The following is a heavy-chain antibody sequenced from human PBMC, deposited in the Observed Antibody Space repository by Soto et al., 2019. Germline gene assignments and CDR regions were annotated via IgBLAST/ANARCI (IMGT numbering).Heavy chain of an antibody. Sequence: QVQLVQSGPEVKNPGASLKVSCKASGYTFTNYGITWVRQAPGQGLEWMGWITASNGNANYAREIQGRLTLTRDTSTNTAYMELRSLRSDDTAVYYCARGASCSSTSCYDNFHYGLAVWGQGTTVIVSS. CDR3: ARGASCSSTSCYDNFHYGLAV. V-gene: IGHV1-18*01. CDR1: GYTFTNYG. D-gene: IGHD2-2*01. J-gene: IGHJ6*02. CDR2: ITASNGNA.